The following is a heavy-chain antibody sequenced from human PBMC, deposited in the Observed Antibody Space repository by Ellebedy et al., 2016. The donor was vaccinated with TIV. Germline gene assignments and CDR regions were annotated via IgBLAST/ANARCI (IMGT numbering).Heavy chain of an antibody. V-gene: IGHV3-7*04. Sequence: GESLKISCAASGFTFSGYYMSWFRQAPGKGLEWVAHIKQDGSEKHLVDSVKGRFTISRDNARKSVYLQMNSLRVDDTAIYYCARDTVEVPSGDAFDIWGQGTMVTVSS. D-gene: IGHD2-2*01. J-gene: IGHJ3*02. CDR3: ARDTVEVPSGDAFDI. CDR2: IKQDGSEK. CDR1: GFTFSGYY.